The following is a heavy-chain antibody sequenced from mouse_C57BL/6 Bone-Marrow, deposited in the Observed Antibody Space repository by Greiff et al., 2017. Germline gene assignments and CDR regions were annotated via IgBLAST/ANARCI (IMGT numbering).Heavy chain of an antibody. CDR1: GYAFTNYL. V-gene: IGHV1-54*01. J-gene: IGHJ3*01. CDR3: ARAKNWGSWFAY. Sequence: QVHVKQSGAELVRPGTSVKVSCKASGYAFTNYLIEWVKQRPGQGLEWIGVINPGSGGTNYNEKFKGKATLTADKSSSTAYMQLSSLTSEDSAVYFCARAKNWGSWFAYGGQGTLVTVSA. CDR2: INPGSGGT. D-gene: IGHD4-1*01.